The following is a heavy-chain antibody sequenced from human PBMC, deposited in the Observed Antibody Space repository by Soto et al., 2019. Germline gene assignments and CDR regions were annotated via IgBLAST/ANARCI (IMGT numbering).Heavy chain of an antibody. V-gene: IGHV3-23*01. J-gene: IGHJ4*02. CDR1: GFNFKKFA. CDR2: ISCCGGST. CDR3: AKADGEQWLLPHLDK. D-gene: IGHD6-19*01. Sequence: EVQLLESGGGVVQPGGSLRLSCVASGFNFKKFAMSWVRQAPGAGLEWVSGISCCGGSTSYADSVKGRFSIARDDSTNTLSLQMNKLRVEDTAQYYCAKADGEQWLLPHLDKWGQGTLVTVS.